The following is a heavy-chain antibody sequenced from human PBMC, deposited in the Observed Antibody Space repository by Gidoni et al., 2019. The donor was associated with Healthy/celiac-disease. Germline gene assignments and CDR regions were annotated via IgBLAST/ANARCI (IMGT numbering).Heavy chain of an antibody. CDR2: ISSSSSYR. J-gene: IGHJ6*02. D-gene: IGHD2-2*01. Sequence: EVQLVESGGGLVKPGGSLRCSCAASGFTFGSYSMNWVRQAPGKGLEWVSSISSSSSYRYYADSVKGRFTISRDNAKNSLYLQMNSLRAEDTAVYYCARARTVYGMDVWGQGTTVTVSS. CDR3: ARARTVYGMDV. V-gene: IGHV3-21*01. CDR1: GFTFGSYS.